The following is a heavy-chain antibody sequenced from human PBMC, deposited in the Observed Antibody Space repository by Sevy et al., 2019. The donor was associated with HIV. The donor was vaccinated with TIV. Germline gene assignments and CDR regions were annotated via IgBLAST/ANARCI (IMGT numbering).Heavy chain of an antibody. V-gene: IGHV1-24*01. CDR3: AMPLVVPAADYYYYGMDV. J-gene: IGHJ6*02. CDR2: FDPEDGET. CDR1: GYTLTELS. D-gene: IGHD2-2*01. Sequence: ASLKVSCKVSGYTLTELSMHWVRQAPGKGLEWMGGFDPEDGETIYAQKFQGRVTMTEDTSTDTAYMELSSLRSEDTAVYYCAMPLVVPAADYYYYGMDVWGQGTTVTVSS.